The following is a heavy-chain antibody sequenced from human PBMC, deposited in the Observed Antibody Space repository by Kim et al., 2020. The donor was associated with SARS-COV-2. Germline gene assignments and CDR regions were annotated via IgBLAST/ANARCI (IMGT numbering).Heavy chain of an antibody. CDR1: GFTFSSYA. V-gene: IGHV3-23*01. CDR2: ITGIGVST. Sequence: GGSLRLSCAASGFTFSSYAMSWVRQAPGKGLEWVSTITGIGVSTYYAESVKGRFTISRDNSKNTLYLQMNSLRADDTAVYYCGGEVGATRVWYYYGMDVWGQGTTVTVSS. CDR3: GGEVGATRVWYYYGMDV. J-gene: IGHJ6*02. D-gene: IGHD1-26*01.